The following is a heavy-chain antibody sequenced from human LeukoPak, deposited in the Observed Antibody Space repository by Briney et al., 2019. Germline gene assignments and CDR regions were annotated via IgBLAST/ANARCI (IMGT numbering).Heavy chain of an antibody. J-gene: IGHJ3*02. D-gene: IGHD3-22*01. CDR3: ARDAAMIVVVEDAFDI. CDR2: ISAYNGNT. Sequence: GASVKVSCKASGYTFTSYGISWVRQAPGQGLEWMGWISAYNGNTNYAQKFQGRVTMTRDMSTSTVYMELSSLRSEDTAVYYCARDAAMIVVVEDAFDIWGQGTMVTVSS. V-gene: IGHV1-18*01. CDR1: GYTFTSYG.